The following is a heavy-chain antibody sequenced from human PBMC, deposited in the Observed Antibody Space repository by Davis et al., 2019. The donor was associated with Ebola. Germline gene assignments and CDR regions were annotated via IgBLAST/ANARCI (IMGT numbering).Heavy chain of an antibody. CDR1: GFTFSSFS. CDR3: ARAPEYLGEGEFDY. CDR2: ISSSSNTI. J-gene: IGHJ4*02. V-gene: IGHV3-48*02. Sequence: GESLKISCAASGFTFSSFSMDWVRQAPGKGLEWVAYISSSSNTIYYADSVKGRFTISRDNAKNSLYLQMNSLRDDNTAVYYCARAPEYLGEGEFDYWGQGTLVTVSS. D-gene: IGHD3-16*01.